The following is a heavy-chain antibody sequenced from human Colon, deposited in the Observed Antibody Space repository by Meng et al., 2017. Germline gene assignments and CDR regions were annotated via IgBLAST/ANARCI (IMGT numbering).Heavy chain of an antibody. V-gene: IGHV4-34*01. J-gene: IGHJ6*02. CDR1: GGSFSGYY. CDR3: AKTSSNWFTSYNGMDV. D-gene: IGHD6-13*01. Sequence: GSLRLSCAVYGGSFSGYYWSWIRQPPGKGLEWIGEINHSGSTNYNPSLKSRVTISVDTSKNQFSLELASVTAADTAVYYCAKTSSNWFTSYNGMDVWGQGTTVTVSS. CDR2: INHSGST.